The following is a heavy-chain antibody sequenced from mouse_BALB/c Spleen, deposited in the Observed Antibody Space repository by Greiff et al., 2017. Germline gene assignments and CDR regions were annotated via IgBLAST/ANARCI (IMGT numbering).Heavy chain of an antibody. CDR1: GFNIKDTY. CDR2: IDPANGNT. CDR3: ARSYYRYDYFDY. Sequence: DVKLQESGAELVKPGASVKLSCTASGFNIKDTYMHWVKQRPEQGLEWIGRIDPANGNTKYDPKFQGKATITADTSSNTAYLQLSSLTSEDTAVYYCARSYYRYDYFDYWGQGTTLTVSS. J-gene: IGHJ2*01. V-gene: IGHV14-3*02. D-gene: IGHD2-14*01.